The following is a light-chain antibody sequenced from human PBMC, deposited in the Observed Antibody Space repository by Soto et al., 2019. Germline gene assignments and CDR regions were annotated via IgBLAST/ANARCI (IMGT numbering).Light chain of an antibody. CDR2: KTS. Sequence: DIQMTQSPSTLSASLGAKFTITCRASQSIGVWWAWYQQKPGPAPKLLIYKTSTLDSGVPLRFSGSGSGTEFTLTISSLQPDDFATYYCQQYINYFRTFGQGTKVDIK. J-gene: IGKJ1*01. V-gene: IGKV1-5*03. CDR3: QQYINYFRT. CDR1: QSIGVW.